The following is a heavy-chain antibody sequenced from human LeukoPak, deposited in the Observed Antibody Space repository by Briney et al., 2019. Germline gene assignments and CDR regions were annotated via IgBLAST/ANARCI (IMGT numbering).Heavy chain of an antibody. CDR1: GGSFSGYY. CDR2: INHSGST. V-gene: IGHV4-34*01. D-gene: IGHD2-15*01. Sequence: SETLSLTCAVYGGSFSGYYWSWIRQPPGKGLEWIGEINHSGSTNYNPSLKSRVTISVDTSKNQFSLKLSSVTAADTAVYYCARNLGYCSGGSCYSSDYSMDVWGQGTTVTVSS. J-gene: IGHJ6*02. CDR3: ARNLGYCSGGSCYSSDYSMDV.